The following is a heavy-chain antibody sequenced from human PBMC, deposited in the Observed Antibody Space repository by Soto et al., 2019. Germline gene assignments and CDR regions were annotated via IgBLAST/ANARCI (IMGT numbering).Heavy chain of an antibody. J-gene: IGHJ4*02. CDR1: GFTFSNYG. D-gene: IGHD6-6*01. CDR2: ISHDGSEK. CDR3: ARGLSGSSPFDY. Sequence: QVQLVESGGGVVQPGRSLRLSCSASGFTFSNYGMHWVRQAPGKGLEWVAVISHDGSEKYYADSVRGRFTISRDNSKNTLYLQMNSLRAEDTAVYYCARGLSGSSPFDYWGQGTLVTVSS. V-gene: IGHV3-30*03.